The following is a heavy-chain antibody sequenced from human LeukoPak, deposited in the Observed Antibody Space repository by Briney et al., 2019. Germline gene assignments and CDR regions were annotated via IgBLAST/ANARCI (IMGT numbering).Heavy chain of an antibody. Sequence: SETLSLTCTVSGGSISSYYWSWIRQPAGKGLEWIGRIYTSGSTNYNPSLKSRVTISVDTSKNQFSLKLSSVTAADTAVYYCASSGYYYRDAFDIWGQGTTVTVSS. D-gene: IGHD3-22*01. CDR2: IYTSGST. CDR3: ASSGYYYRDAFDI. V-gene: IGHV4-4*07. CDR1: GGSISSYY. J-gene: IGHJ3*02.